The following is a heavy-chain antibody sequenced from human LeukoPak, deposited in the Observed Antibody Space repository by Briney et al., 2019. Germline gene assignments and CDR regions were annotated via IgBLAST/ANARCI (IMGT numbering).Heavy chain of an antibody. V-gene: IGHV1-18*01. CDR1: GCTFTSYG. CDR2: ISAYNDNT. CDR3: ARETPVGACFDY. J-gene: IGHJ4*02. Sequence: ASVKVSCKASGCTFTSYGISWVRQAPGQGLEWMGWISAYNDNTNYAQKLQGRVTMTTDTSTSTAYMELRSLRSDDTAVYYCARETPVGACFDYWGQGTLVTVSS. D-gene: IGHD2-15*01.